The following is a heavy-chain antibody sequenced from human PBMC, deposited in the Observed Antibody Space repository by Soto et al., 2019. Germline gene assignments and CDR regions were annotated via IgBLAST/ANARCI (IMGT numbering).Heavy chain of an antibody. D-gene: IGHD5-18*01. CDR1: GFTFSNYW. V-gene: IGHV3-74*01. CDR3: ARGIQHRYGMDV. J-gene: IGHJ6*02. CDR2: INSDGSST. Sequence: EVQLVESGGGLVQPGGSLRLSCAAAGFTFSNYWMHWVRQAPGKGLVWVSRINSDGSSTFYADSVRGRFTISRDNAKNTVFLQMNSLRGEDTAVYYWARGIQHRYGMDVWGQGTTVTVSS.